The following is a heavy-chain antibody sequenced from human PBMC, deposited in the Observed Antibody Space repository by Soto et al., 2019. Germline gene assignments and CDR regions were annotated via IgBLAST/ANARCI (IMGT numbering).Heavy chain of an antibody. D-gene: IGHD3-10*01. CDR1: GFTFSSYG. CDR2: IWYDGSNK. V-gene: IGHV3-33*01. CDR3: ARELYGSGFN. Sequence: QVQLVESGGGVVQPGRSLRLSCAASGFTFSSYGMHWVRQAPGKGLEWVAVIWYDGSNKYYADSVKGRFTISRDNSKNALYLQMTSLRAEDTAVYYCARELYGSGFNWGPGTLVPVSS. J-gene: IGHJ4*02.